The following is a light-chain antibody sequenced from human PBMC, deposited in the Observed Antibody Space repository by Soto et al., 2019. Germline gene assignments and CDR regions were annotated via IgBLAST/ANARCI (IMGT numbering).Light chain of an antibody. Sequence: QSVLTQPPSVSRAPGQRVTISCTGSSSNIGAGYDVHWYQQLPGTAPKLLIYGNSNRPSGVPDRFSGSKSGTSASLAVTGLQAEDEADYYCHSYDSSLSGDVVFGGGTQLTVL. CDR2: GNS. CDR3: HSYDSSLSGDVV. J-gene: IGLJ2*01. V-gene: IGLV1-40*01. CDR1: SSNIGAGYD.